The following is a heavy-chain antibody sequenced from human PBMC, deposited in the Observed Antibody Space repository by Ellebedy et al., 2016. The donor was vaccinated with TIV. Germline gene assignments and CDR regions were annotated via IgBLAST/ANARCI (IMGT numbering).Heavy chain of an antibody. CDR1: GFTFSRNW. V-gene: IGHV3-7*01. CDR2: IKQDGSEK. Sequence: PGGSLRLSCEASGFTFSRNWISWFRLAPGKGLEWVANIKQDGSEKYYVDSVKGRFTISRDNAKNSVYLQLSSLGAEDTAVYYCARDVWGGGWAWGQGTLVTVSS. D-gene: IGHD6-19*01. J-gene: IGHJ5*02. CDR3: ARDVWGGGWA.